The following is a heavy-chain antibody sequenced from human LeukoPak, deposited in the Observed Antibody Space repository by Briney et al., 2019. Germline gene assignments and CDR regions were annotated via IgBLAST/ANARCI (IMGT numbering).Heavy chain of an antibody. V-gene: IGHV3-9*01. CDR3: AKSPKDSGYYEPIDY. CDR2: ISWNSGSI. D-gene: IGHD3-22*01. J-gene: IGHJ4*02. CDR1: GFTFDDYA. Sequence: GGSLRLSCAASGFTFDDYAMHWVRQAPGKGLEWVSGISWNSGSIDYADSVKGRFTISRDNAKNSLYLQMNRLRAEDTALYYCAKSPKDSGYYEPIDYWGQGTLVTVSS.